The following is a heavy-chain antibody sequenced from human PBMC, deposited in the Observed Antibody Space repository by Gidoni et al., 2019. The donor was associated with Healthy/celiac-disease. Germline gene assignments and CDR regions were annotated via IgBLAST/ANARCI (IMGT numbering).Heavy chain of an antibody. CDR3: GREDYYDRSGYYYLRDAFDI. CDR1: GGSFSGYY. D-gene: IGHD3-22*01. V-gene: IGHV4-34*01. J-gene: IGHJ3*02. Sequence: QVQLQQWGAGLLKPSETLSLTCAVYGGSFSGYYWSWIRQPPGKGLEWIGEINHSGSTNYKPFLKSRVTISVDTSKNQFFLKMSSVTAADPAVYYCGREDYYDRSGYYYLRDAFDIWGQGTMVTVSS. CDR2: INHSGST.